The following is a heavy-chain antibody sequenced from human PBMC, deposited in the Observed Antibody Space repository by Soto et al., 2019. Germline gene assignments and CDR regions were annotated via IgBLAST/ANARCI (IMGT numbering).Heavy chain of an antibody. CDR1: GGTFSTYI. V-gene: IGHV1-69*08. J-gene: IGHJ3*01. D-gene: IGHD3-3*01. CDR3: ARDRITTRGDAFDL. Sequence: QVQLVQSGAEVRKPGSSVKVSCKAPGGTFSTYIISWVRQAPGQGLEWMGRIIPIPDITNYAQKFQGRVTVTADRSPSTAYMELTSLKSEATAVYYCARDRITTRGDAFDLWGQGTMVTVSS. CDR2: IIPIPDIT.